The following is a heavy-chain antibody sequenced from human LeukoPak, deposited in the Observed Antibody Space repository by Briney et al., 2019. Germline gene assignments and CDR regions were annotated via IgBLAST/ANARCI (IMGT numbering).Heavy chain of an antibody. D-gene: IGHD2-15*01. Sequence: PSETLSLTCAVYGGSFSGYYWSWIRQPPGKGLEWIGEINHSGSTNYNPSLKSRVTISVDTSKNQFSLKLSSVTAADTAVYYCARGLIVVAATSLFDPWGRGTLVTVSS. J-gene: IGHJ5*02. V-gene: IGHV4-34*01. CDR2: INHSGST. CDR1: GGSFSGYY. CDR3: ARGLIVVAATSLFDP.